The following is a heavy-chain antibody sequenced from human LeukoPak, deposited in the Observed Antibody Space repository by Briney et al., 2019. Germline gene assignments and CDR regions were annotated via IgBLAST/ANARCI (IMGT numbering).Heavy chain of an antibody. Sequence: PGGSLRLSCAASGFTFSSYAMHWVRQAPGKGLEWVAVISYDGSNKYYADSVKGRFTISRDNSKNTLYLQMNSLRAEDTAVHYCARDHYYDSSDYWGQGTLVTVSS. J-gene: IGHJ4*02. D-gene: IGHD3-22*01. V-gene: IGHV3-30-3*01. CDR1: GFTFSSYA. CDR3: ARDHYYDSSDY. CDR2: ISYDGSNK.